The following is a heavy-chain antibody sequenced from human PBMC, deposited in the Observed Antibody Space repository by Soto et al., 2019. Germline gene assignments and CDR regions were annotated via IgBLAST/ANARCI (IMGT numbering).Heavy chain of an antibody. CDR1: GGSISSGGYY. D-gene: IGHD1-1*01. J-gene: IGHJ6*02. V-gene: IGHV4-31*03. CDR3: ARGYGGVDDGYYYGMDV. Sequence: PSETLSLTCTVSGGSISSGGYYWSWIRQHPGKGLEWIGYIYYSGSTYYNPSLKSRVTISVDTSKNQFSLKLSSVTAADTAVYYCARGYGGVDDGYYYGMDVWGQGTLVTVSS. CDR2: IYYSGST.